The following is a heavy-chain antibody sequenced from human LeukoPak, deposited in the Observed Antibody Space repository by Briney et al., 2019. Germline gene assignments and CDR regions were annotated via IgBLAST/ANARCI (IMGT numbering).Heavy chain of an antibody. CDR3: AKGDLVRGINGHFDY. V-gene: IGHV3-9*01. D-gene: IGHD3-10*01. CDR2: ISWNSGSV. Sequence: GGSLRLSCAASGFTFYDYAMHWVRQVPGKGLEWVSGISWNSGSVVYADSVKGRFTISRDNAKNSLYLQMNSLRAEDTALYYCAKGDLVRGINGHFDYWGQGTLVSVSS. J-gene: IGHJ4*02. CDR1: GFTFYDYA.